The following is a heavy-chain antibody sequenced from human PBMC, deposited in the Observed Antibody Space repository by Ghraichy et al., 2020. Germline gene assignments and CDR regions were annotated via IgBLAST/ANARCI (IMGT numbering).Heavy chain of an antibody. CDR3: ARDLSGFLEWIFSYHYYGFDV. J-gene: IGHJ6*02. Sequence: GGSLRLSCAASGFTFSSYTMHWVRHAAGKGLEWVAVTSDDGSNKYYGDSVKGRLTISRDNSKNTLYLQMTSLRAEDTAVYYCARDLSGFLEWIFSYHYYGFDVWGQGTTVTVSS. CDR1: GFTFSSYT. V-gene: IGHV3-30-3*01. D-gene: IGHD3-3*01. CDR2: TSDDGSNK.